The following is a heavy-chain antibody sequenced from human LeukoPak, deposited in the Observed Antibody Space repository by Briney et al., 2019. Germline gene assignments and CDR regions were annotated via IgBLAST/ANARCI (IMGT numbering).Heavy chain of an antibody. D-gene: IGHD3-22*01. Sequence: KSNAAGGTTDYAAPVQGRITISRDDLQNRLYLQLDSLKAEDTAVYYCSTYRWQYDSSGYDFWPQGTLDAVSS. CDR3: STYRWQYDSSGYDF. V-gene: IGHV3-15*01. CDR2: KSNAAGGTT. J-gene: IGHJ4*02.